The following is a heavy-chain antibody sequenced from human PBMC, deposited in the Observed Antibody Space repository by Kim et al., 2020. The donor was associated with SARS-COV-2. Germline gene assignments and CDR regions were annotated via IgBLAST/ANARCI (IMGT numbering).Heavy chain of an antibody. CDR1: GGSISSYY. CDR3: ARDQGYCSGGSCYSWLFDP. CDR2: IYYSGST. D-gene: IGHD2-15*01. J-gene: IGHJ5*02. Sequence: SETLSLTCTVSGGSISSYYWSWIRQPPGKGLEWIGYIYYSGSTNYNPSLKSRVTISVDTSKNQFSLKLSSVTAADTAVYYCARDQGYCSGGSCYSWLFDPWGQGTLVTVSS. V-gene: IGHV4-59*01.